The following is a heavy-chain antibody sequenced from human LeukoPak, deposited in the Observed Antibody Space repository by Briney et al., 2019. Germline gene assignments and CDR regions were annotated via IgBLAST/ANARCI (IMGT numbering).Heavy chain of an antibody. V-gene: IGHV3-23*01. Sequence: GSLRLSCEASGFTFIRYAMIWVRQAPGKGLDWVAGSSGRGGIPSYADSVKGRFTISRDNSKKKLYIQMKSPRAEDKALYYCAKGGNESYHYYGMDVWGQGTTVTVYS. CDR2: SSGRGGIP. D-gene: IGHD1-26*01. J-gene: IGHJ6*02. CDR1: GFTFIRYA. CDR3: AKGGNESYHYYGMDV.